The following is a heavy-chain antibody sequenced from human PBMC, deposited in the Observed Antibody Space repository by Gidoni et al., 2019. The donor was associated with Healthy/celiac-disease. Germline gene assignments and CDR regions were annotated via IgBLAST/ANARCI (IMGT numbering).Heavy chain of an antibody. CDR3: ARRRYNWNQGWFDP. D-gene: IGHD1-20*01. CDR1: GCSISSGGYS. V-gene: IGHV4-30-2*01. CDR2: SYRSGSS. Sequence: QLQLQDSGSGAVNPSQALSLTCAISGCSISSGGYSWSWIRQPPGKGRGWIGYSYRSGSSYDNPSLKSLVARSVNRTKNQFSLKLSSVTAASTAVYYCARRRYNWNQGWFDPWGQGTLVTVSS. J-gene: IGHJ5*02.